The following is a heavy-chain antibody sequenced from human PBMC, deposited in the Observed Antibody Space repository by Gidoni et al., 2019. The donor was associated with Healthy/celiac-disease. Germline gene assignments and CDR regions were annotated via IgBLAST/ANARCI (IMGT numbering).Heavy chain of an antibody. CDR3: AKPLLLWFGEHARTSYFDY. CDR2: ISGSGGST. CDR1: GFTFSSYA. V-gene: IGHV3-23*01. Sequence: EVQLLESGGGLVQPGGSLRLSCAASGFTFSSYAMSWVRQAPGKGLEWVSAISGSGGSTYYADSVKGRFTISRDNSKNTLYLQMNSLRAEDTAVYYCAKPLLLWFGEHARTSYFDYWGQGTLVTVSS. D-gene: IGHD3-10*01. J-gene: IGHJ4*02.